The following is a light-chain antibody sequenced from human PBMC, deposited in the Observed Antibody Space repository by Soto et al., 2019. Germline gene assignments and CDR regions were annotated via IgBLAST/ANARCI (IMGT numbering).Light chain of an antibody. CDR2: DAS. CDR3: QQYDNPIT. Sequence: DIQMTQSPSSLSASVGDRVTIPCQASQDISNYLNWYQQKPGKAPKLLIYDASNLETGVPSRFSGSGSGTDFTFTISSLQPEDIATYYCQQYDNPITFGQGTRLEI. J-gene: IGKJ5*01. CDR1: QDISNY. V-gene: IGKV1-33*01.